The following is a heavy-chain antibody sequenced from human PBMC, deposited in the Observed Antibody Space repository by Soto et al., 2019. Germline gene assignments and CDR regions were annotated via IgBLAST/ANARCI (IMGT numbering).Heavy chain of an antibody. CDR2: INSVASYV. J-gene: IGHJ6*02. Sequence: QLVESGGGLVKPGGSLRVSCAASRFAFSSYSMHWVRQAPMKGLEWVASINSVASYVYYADSVEGRFTISRDNAKNSVYLQMNSQRAEDTAVYYCTRDRSSFMRGRIRGPYGGLDVWGQGTTVLVS. D-gene: IGHD3-10*01. V-gene: IGHV3-21*01. CDR1: RFAFSSYS. CDR3: TRDRSSFMRGRIRGPYGGLDV.